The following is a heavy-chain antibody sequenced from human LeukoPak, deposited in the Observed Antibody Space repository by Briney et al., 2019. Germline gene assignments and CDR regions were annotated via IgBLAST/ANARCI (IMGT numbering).Heavy chain of an antibody. CDR3: ASTLSTIIIAAARPFDY. D-gene: IGHD6-13*01. CDR1: GGTFSSYA. V-gene: IGHV1-69*01. J-gene: IGHJ4*02. CDR2: IIPIFGTA. Sequence: SVKVSCKASGGTFSSYAISWVRQAPGQGLEWMGGIIPIFGTANYAQKFQGRVTITADEPTSTAYMELSSLRSEDTAVYYCASTLSTIIIAAARPFDYWGQGTLVTVSS.